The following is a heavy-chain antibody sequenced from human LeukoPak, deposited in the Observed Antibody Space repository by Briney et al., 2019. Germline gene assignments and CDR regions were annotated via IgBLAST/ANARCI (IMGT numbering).Heavy chain of an antibody. V-gene: IGHV4-34*01. CDR2: INHSGST. CDR3: ARTTVTHEDTFDI. CDR1: GGSFTDYY. J-gene: IGHJ3*02. D-gene: IGHD4-17*01. Sequence: SETLSLTCAVYGGSFTDYYWTSICQVPGKGVEWIGEINHSGSTTNNPSLTSRVTMSIDTSKKQFSLKLSSVTAADTAVYYSARTTVTHEDTFDIWGQGTMVTVSS.